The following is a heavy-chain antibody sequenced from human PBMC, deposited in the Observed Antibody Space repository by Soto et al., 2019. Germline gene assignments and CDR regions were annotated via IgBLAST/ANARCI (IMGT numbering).Heavy chain of an antibody. CDR2: VSGSGGST. Sequence: GGSLRLSCAASGFTFSSYAMNWVRQAPGKGLEWVSVVSGSGGSTYYADSVKGRFTISRDNSKNTLYLQMNSLRAEDTAVYYCAKDRYSSSWYGGAFEIWGQGTMVTVSS. CDR3: AKDRYSSSWYGGAFEI. V-gene: IGHV3-23*01. D-gene: IGHD6-13*01. CDR1: GFTFSSYA. J-gene: IGHJ3*02.